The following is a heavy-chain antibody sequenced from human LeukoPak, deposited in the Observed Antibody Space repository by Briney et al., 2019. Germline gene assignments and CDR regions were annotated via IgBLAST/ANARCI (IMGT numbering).Heavy chain of an antibody. D-gene: IGHD6-13*01. CDR2: INPSGGST. V-gene: IGHV1-46*01. J-gene: IGHJ5*02. CDR1: GYTFTSYY. CDR3: ASSQQLFNWFDP. Sequence: ASVKVSCKASGYTFTSYYMHWVRQAPGQGLEWMGIINPSGGSTSYAQKFQGRATMTRDMSTSTVYMELSSLRSEDTAVYYCASSQQLFNWFDPWGQGTLVTVSS.